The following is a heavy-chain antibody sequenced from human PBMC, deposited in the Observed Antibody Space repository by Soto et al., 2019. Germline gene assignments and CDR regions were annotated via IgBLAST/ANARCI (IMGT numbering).Heavy chain of an antibody. CDR3: AAGEASSRNLAPYYLGF. CDR2: IHYSGTT. V-gene: IGHV4-59*01. CDR1: GGSMRNYF. D-gene: IGHD6-13*01. Sequence: PSETLSLTCTVSGGSMRNYFWIWIRQPPGKGLEWIGYIHYSGTTSFFPSYNPSLRSRVTISEDTSKNQFSLKLLSVTTADTAVYFCAAGEASSRNLAPYYLGFWGQGTLVTVSS. J-gene: IGHJ4*02.